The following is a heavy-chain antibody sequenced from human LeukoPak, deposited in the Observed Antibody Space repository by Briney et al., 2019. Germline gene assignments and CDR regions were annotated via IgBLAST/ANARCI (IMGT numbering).Heavy chain of an antibody. Sequence: SETLSLTCAVYGGSFSGYYWSWIRQPPGKGLEWIGEINHSGSTNYNPSLKSRVTISVDTSKNQFSLKLSSVTAADTAVYYCARRSGGWYVGSWFDPWGQGTLVTVSS. J-gene: IGHJ5*02. V-gene: IGHV4-34*01. CDR2: INHSGST. CDR1: GGSFSGYY. D-gene: IGHD6-19*01. CDR3: ARRSGGWYVGSWFDP.